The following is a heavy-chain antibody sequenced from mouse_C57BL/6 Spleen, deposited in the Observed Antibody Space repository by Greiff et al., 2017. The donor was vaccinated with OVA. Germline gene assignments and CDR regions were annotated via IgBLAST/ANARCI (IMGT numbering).Heavy chain of an antibody. J-gene: IGHJ2*01. CDR2: IHPNSGST. CDR3: ARTYSNYDYFDY. V-gene: IGHV1-64*01. CDR1: GYTFTSYW. Sequence: QVQLQQSGAELVKPGASVKLSCKASGYTFTSYWMHWVKQRPGQGLEWIGMIHPNSGSTNYNEKFKSKATLTVDKSSSTAYMQLSSLTSEDSAVYYCARTYSNYDYFDYWGQGTTLTVSS. D-gene: IGHD2-5*01.